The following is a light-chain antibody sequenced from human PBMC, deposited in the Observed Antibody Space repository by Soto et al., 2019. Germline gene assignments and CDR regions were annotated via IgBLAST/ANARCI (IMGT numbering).Light chain of an antibody. V-gene: IGKV1-5*03. CDR2: KAS. Sequence: DIQMTQSPSTLSASVGDRVTITCRASESISGWLAWYQQKPGKAPKLVIFKASTLESGVPSRFSGSGSGTEFTLSISSLQPDDFATYYCQQYNSYRRTFGQGTKVEIK. CDR3: QQYNSYRRT. CDR1: ESISGW. J-gene: IGKJ1*01.